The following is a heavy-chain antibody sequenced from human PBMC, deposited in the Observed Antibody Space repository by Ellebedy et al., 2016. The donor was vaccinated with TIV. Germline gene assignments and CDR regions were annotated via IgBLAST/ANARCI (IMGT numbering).Heavy chain of an antibody. J-gene: IGHJ3*02. CDR2: MNQDGSDK. CDR1: GFSFRSYW. V-gene: IGHV3-7*01. Sequence: GGSLRLSCAAYGFSFRSYWMSWVRQAPGKGLEWVANMNQDGSDKYYVDSVKGRFTVSRDNAKNSLYLLMNSLSAEDTAVYYCATDGSYGDYLSPTHAFEMWGQGTMVTVSS. CDR3: ATDGSYGDYLSPTHAFEM. D-gene: IGHD4-17*01.